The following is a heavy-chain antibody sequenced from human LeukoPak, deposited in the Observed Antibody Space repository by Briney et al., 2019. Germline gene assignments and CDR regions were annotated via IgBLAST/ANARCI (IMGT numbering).Heavy chain of an antibody. D-gene: IGHD6-13*01. J-gene: IGHJ4*02. CDR2: INHSGST. V-gene: IGHV4-34*01. Sequence: SETLSLTCAVYGGSFSGYYWSWIRQPPGKGLEWIGEINHSGSTNYNPSLKSRVTISVDTSKNQFSLKLSSVTAADTAVYYCARHGSIAAVYYFDYWGQGTLVTVSS. CDR1: GGSFSGYY. CDR3: ARHGSIAAVYYFDY.